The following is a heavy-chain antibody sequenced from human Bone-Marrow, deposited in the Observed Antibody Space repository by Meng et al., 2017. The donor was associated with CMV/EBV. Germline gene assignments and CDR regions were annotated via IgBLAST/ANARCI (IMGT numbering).Heavy chain of an antibody. CDR2: INPSGGST. J-gene: IGHJ4*02. Sequence: SGYTFTSYYMHWVRQATGQGLEWMGIINPSGGSTSYAQKFQGRVNMTRDTSTSTVYMELSSLRSEDTAVYYCARDGPSDSSGYYYCDYWGQGTLVTVSS. D-gene: IGHD3-22*01. V-gene: IGHV1-46*01. CDR3: ARDGPSDSSGYYYCDY. CDR1: GYTFTSYY.